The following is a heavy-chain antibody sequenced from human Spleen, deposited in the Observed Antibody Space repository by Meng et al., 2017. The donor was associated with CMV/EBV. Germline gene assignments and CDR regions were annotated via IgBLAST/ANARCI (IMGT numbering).Heavy chain of an antibody. Sequence: GSLRLSCTVSGGSFTTDYWSWIRQPPGKGLEWIGYIYYSGSTNYNPSLKSRVTISEDTSKNQFSLKLTSVTTADTAVYYCARVGIAGVNYFDYWGQGTLVTVSS. D-gene: IGHD3-22*01. V-gene: IGHV4-59*01. CDR1: GGSFTTDY. J-gene: IGHJ4*02. CDR3: ARVGIAGVNYFDY. CDR2: IYYSGST.